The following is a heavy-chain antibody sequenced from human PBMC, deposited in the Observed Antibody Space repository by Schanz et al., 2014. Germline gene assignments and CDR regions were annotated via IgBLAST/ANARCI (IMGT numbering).Heavy chain of an antibody. Sequence: QVQLVQSGAEVKKPGASVKVSCTASGYTFTSYDINWVRQAPGQGLEWMGWISAYTNNTNYAQKVQGRVTMTTDTSTGTAYMELRNLRSDDTAVYYCARAKRFGDMDVWGQGTTVTVSS. J-gene: IGHJ6*02. CDR2: ISAYTNNT. V-gene: IGHV1-18*01. CDR1: GYTFTSYD. CDR3: ARAKRFGDMDV. D-gene: IGHD3-10*01.